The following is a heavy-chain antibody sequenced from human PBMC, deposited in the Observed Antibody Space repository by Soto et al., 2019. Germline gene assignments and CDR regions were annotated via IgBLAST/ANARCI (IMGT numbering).Heavy chain of an antibody. J-gene: IGHJ6*02. CDR3: AKGGGSSLARYYYYYGMDV. CDR2: ISGSGGST. CDR1: GFTCSGYA. V-gene: IGHV3-23*01. D-gene: IGHD6-13*01. Sequence: PGGSLRLSCAASGFTCSGYAMSLVRQAPGTVLEWVSAISGSGGSTYYADSVKGRFTISRENSKNTLYMQMNSLRAEDTAVYYCAKGGGSSLARYYYYYGMDVWGQGTTVTVSS.